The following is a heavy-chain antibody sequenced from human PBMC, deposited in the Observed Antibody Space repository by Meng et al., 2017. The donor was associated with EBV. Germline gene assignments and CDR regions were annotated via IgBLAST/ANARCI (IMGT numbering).Heavy chain of an antibody. CDR1: GGSVNNESYY. J-gene: IGHJ5*02. D-gene: IGHD4-11*01. CDR3: ARGDYTNYPRWFDP. CDR2: IYYTGST. Sequence: QLQLQESGPGLVKPSEXLSLTCTVSGGSVNNESYYWGWIRHPPGKGLEYIGYIYYTGSTNYNSSLKSRVTISLDKSKNQFSLKLTSLTAADTAIYYCARGDYTNYPRWFDPWGQGTLVTVSS. V-gene: IGHV4-61*01.